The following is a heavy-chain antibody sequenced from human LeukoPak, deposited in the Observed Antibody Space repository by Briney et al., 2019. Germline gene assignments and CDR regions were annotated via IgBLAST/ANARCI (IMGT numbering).Heavy chain of an antibody. D-gene: IGHD3-3*01. Sequence: GGSLRLSCAASGFTFSSFAMSWVRQAPGKGLEWVSAISGSGGSTYYAGSVKGRFAISRDNSKNTLYLQMNSLRAEDTAVYYCVKGRGGGVVTFFDCWGQGTLVTVSS. J-gene: IGHJ4*02. CDR2: ISGSGGST. V-gene: IGHV3-23*01. CDR3: VKGRGGGVVTFFDC. CDR1: GFTFSSFA.